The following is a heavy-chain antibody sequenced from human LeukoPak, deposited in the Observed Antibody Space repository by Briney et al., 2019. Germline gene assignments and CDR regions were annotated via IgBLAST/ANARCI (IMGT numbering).Heavy chain of an antibody. J-gene: IGHJ6*03. CDR2: ISSSGSTI. V-gene: IGHV3-48*03. D-gene: IGHD3-10*01. CDR3: ARDVRGSGSYWFNYYYYYMDV. CDR1: GFTFSSYE. Sequence: GGSLRLSCAASGFTFSSYEMNWVRQAPGKGLEWVSYISSSGSTIYYADSVKGRFTISRDNAKNSLYLQMNSLRAEDTAVYYCARDVRGSGSYWFNYYYYYMDVWGKGTTVTVSS.